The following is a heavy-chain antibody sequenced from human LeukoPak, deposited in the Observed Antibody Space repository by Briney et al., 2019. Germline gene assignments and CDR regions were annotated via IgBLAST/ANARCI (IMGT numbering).Heavy chain of an antibody. CDR1: GFSFSSYA. Sequence: GSLRLSCAASGFSFSSYAMHWVRQAPGKGLEWVAVISYDGSDKYYADSVKGRFTISRDNSKNTLYLQMNSLRAEDTAVYYCASYSYGYTPSSPFDYWGQGTLVTVSS. J-gene: IGHJ4*02. CDR2: ISYDGSDK. V-gene: IGHV3-30*04. CDR3: ASYSYGYTPSSPFDY. D-gene: IGHD3-16*01.